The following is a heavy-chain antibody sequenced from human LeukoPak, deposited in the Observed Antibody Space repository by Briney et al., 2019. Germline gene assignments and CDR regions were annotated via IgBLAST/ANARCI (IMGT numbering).Heavy chain of an antibody. CDR2: ISSSSSYI. CDR1: GFTFSSYS. Sequence: PGGPLRLSCAASGFTFSSYSMNWVRQAPGKGLEWVSSISSSSSYIYYADSVKGRFTISRDNAKNSLYLQMNSLRAEDTAVYYCARVRGYSYVSVDYWGQGTLVTVSS. J-gene: IGHJ4*02. D-gene: IGHD5-18*01. CDR3: ARVRGYSYVSVDY. V-gene: IGHV3-21*01.